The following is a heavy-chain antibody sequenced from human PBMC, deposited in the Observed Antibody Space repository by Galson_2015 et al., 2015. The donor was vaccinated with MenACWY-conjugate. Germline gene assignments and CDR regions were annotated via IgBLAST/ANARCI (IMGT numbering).Heavy chain of an antibody. J-gene: IGHJ3*02. CDR2: IGRSDTYI. D-gene: IGHD3-10*01. Sequence: SLRLSCAASGFIPSDYYMSWIRQAPGKGLEWISYIGRSDTYIHYADSVKGRFIISRDNAKNSLFLQMNSLRAEDTAVYYCARDYHGSGTYHTFDIWGHGTLVTVSS. V-gene: IGHV3-11*06. CDR3: ARDYHGSGTYHTFDI. CDR1: GFIPSDYY.